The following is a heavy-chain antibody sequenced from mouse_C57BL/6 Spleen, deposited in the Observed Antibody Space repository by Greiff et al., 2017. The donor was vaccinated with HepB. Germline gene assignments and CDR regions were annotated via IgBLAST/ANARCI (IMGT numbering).Heavy chain of an antibody. Sequence: EVQLVESGPGLVKPSQSLSLTCSVTGYSITSGYYWNWIRQFPGNKLEWMGYISYDGSNNYNPSLKNRISITRDTSKNQFFLKLNSVTTEDTATYYCAREEVPWYFDVWGTGTTVTVSS. CDR1: GYSITSGYY. J-gene: IGHJ1*03. CDR2: ISYDGSN. CDR3: AREEVPWYFDV. V-gene: IGHV3-6*01.